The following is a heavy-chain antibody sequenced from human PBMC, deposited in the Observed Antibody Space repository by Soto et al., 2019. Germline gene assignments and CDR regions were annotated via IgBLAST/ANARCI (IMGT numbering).Heavy chain of an antibody. CDR3: ARDLAMIVVVPTNWYFDL. J-gene: IGHJ2*01. CDR1: GFTFSSYS. CDR2: ISSSSSTI. Sequence: EVQLVESGGGLVQPGGSLRLSCAASGFTFSSYSMNWVRQAPEKGLEWVSYISSSSSTIYYADSVKGRFTISRDNAKNSLYLQMNSLRDEDTAVYYCARDLAMIVVVPTNWYFDLWGRGTLVTVSS. V-gene: IGHV3-48*02. D-gene: IGHD3-22*01.